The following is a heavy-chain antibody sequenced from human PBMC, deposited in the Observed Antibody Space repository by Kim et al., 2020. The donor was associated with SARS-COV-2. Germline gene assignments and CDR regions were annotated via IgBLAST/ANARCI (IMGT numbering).Heavy chain of an antibody. CDR3: AREVDSPDY. Sequence: ASVKVSCKTSGFNLPTFFMHWVRQAPGQGLEWLGILYPGDGGTTYAQKFQDRVTITSDTSTRTLYMELSSLSSEDTAVYYCAREVDSPDYWGQGTLVTVSS. CDR2: LYPGDGGT. D-gene: IGHD5-12*01. J-gene: IGHJ4*02. CDR1: GFNLPTFF. V-gene: IGHV1-46*01.